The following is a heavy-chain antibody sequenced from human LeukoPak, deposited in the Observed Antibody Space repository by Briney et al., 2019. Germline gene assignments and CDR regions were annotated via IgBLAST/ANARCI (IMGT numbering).Heavy chain of an antibody. Sequence: SETLSLTCTVSGGSISSYYWSWIRQSPGKGLEWIGYIYNSGSTNYNPSLKSRVTISVDTSKNQFSLKLSSVTAADTAVYCCARHPWGFGEFRIDYWGQGTLVTVSS. D-gene: IGHD3-10*01. J-gene: IGHJ4*02. V-gene: IGHV4-59*08. CDR3: ARHPWGFGEFRIDY. CDR2: IYNSGST. CDR1: GGSISSYY.